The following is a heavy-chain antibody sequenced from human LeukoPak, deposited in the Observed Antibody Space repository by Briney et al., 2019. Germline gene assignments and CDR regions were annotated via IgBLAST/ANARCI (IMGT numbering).Heavy chain of an antibody. CDR2: IYYSGST. J-gene: IGHJ4*02. V-gene: IGHV4-59*01. D-gene: IGHD5-24*01. CDR3: VRSRDGYTFDY. CDR1: GGSISSYY. Sequence: PSETLSLTCTVSGGSISSYYWSWIRQPPGKGLEWIGYIYYSGSTSYNPSLKSRVTISVDTSKNQFSLKLSSVTAADTAVYYCVRSRDGYTFDYWGQGTLVTVSS.